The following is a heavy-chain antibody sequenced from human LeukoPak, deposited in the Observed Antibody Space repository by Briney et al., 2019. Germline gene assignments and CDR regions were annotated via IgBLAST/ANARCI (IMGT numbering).Heavy chain of an antibody. Sequence: PSETLSLTCAVYGGSCDDSYCSWIRQPPGKGLEWIGEIHPYGIFYYNSSLMSRVTISIDTSKSQFSLRLTSVTAADTAFYYCARGRDRSKAGDHWGQGSLVTVSS. CDR3: ARGRDRSKAGDH. J-gene: IGHJ4*02. D-gene: IGHD5-24*01. CDR2: IHPYGIF. V-gene: IGHV4-34*01. CDR1: GGSCDDSY.